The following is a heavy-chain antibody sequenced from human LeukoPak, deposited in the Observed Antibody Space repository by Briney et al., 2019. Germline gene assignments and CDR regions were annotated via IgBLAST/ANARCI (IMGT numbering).Heavy chain of an antibody. J-gene: IGHJ4*02. V-gene: IGHV3-30*04. D-gene: IGHD3-16*02. CDR2: ISRDGRDK. CDR3: ARDKIVADYYFDY. CDR1: GFTFSNYA. Sequence: PGRSLRLSCAASGFTFSNYAMHGVRQAPGKGLEWVAVISRDGRDKHNADSVKGRFTISRDNSMNTLYLQMDSLRGEDTAVYYCARDKIVADYYFDYWGQGTLVTVSS.